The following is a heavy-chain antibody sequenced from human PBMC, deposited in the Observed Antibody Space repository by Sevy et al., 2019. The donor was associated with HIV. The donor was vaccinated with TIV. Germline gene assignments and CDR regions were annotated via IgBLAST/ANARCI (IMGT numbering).Heavy chain of an antibody. J-gene: IGHJ6*03. CDR3: AKDGYKPSVGDENYYYYYMDV. Sequence: GGSLRLSCAASGFTFSSYAMSWVRQAPGKGLEWVSAISGSGGSTYYADSVKGRFTISTDNSKNTLYLQMNSLRAEDTAVYYCAKDGYKPSVGDENYYYYYMDVWDKGTTVTVSS. V-gene: IGHV3-23*01. CDR2: ISGSGGST. D-gene: IGHD1-20*01. CDR1: GFTFSSYA.